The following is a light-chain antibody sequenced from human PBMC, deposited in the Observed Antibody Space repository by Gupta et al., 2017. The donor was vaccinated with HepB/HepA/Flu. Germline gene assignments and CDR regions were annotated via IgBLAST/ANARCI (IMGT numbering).Light chain of an antibody. CDR1: SSDFGGYNY. Sequence: QSALTQPASVSGSPGQSITISCTGTSSDFGGYNYVSWYQQHPGKAPKRLIYDVSNRPSGVSNRFSGSKSGNTASLTISGLQAEDEAAYYCSSFTFTTTLVIFGGGTKLTVL. V-gene: IGLV2-14*03. CDR3: SSFTFTTTLVI. J-gene: IGLJ2*01. CDR2: DVS.